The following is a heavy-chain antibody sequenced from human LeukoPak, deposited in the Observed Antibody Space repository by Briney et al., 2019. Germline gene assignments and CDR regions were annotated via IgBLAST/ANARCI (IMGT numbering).Heavy chain of an antibody. CDR3: ARDLYQWLPSTRPRDYYYYMDV. CDR2: INPNSGGT. V-gene: IGHV1-2*02. CDR1: VYTFTGYY. Sequence: ASVTVSFKASVYTFTGYYIHWVRQAPGQGLEYMGWINPNSGGTNYAQKFQGRVTMTRDTSISTAYMELSRLRSDDTAVYYCARDLYQWLPSTRPRDYYYYMDVWGEGTTVTVSS. J-gene: IGHJ6*03. D-gene: IGHD6-19*01.